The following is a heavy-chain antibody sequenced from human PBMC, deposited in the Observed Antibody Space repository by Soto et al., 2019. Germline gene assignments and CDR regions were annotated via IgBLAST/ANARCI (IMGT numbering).Heavy chain of an antibody. CDR1: GYTFTNNA. J-gene: IGHJ6*02. CDR3: ARAHYGDYGYGMDV. CDR2: INADNGDK. Sequence: ASVKVSCKASGYTFTNNAMHWVRQAPGQRLEWMGWINADNGDKKYSQKFQGRITITKDTSATTAYMELSSLRSEDTAVYYCARAHYGDYGYGMDVWGQGTTVTVSS. V-gene: IGHV1-3*01. D-gene: IGHD4-17*01.